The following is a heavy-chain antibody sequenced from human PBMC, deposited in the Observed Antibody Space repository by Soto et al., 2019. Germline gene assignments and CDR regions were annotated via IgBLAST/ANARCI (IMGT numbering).Heavy chain of an antibody. CDR3: TRARYGDHFDS. J-gene: IGHJ4*02. D-gene: IGHD4-17*01. V-gene: IGHV4-59*01. Sequence: SETLSLACSVSGDSMTGANWGWFRQSPEKGLEWIGYIDYSGSTNYNPSLRSRITITIDTSSKQFSLNLASVTAAVAAVYYCTRARYGDHFDSWGQGTLVTVSS. CDR2: IDYSGST. CDR1: GDSMTGAN.